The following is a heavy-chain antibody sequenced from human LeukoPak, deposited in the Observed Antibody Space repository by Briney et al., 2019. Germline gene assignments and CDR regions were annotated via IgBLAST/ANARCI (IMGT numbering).Heavy chain of an antibody. J-gene: IGHJ4*02. CDR1: GGSISSGGYY. V-gene: IGHV4-61*02. D-gene: IGHD2-15*01. CDR2: IYTSGST. Sequence: SETLSLTCTVSGGSISSGGYYWSWIRQHPGKGLEWIGRIYTSGSTNYNPSLKSRVTMSVDTSKNQFSLKLSSVTAADTAVYYCARDHVSSKGYCSGGSCRNNDYWGQGTLVTVSS. CDR3: ARDHVSSKGYCSGGSCRNNDY.